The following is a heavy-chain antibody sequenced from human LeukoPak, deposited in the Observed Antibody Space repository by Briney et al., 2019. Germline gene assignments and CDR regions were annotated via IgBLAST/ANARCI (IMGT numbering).Heavy chain of an antibody. CDR3: ARDMGDWGRAFDI. D-gene: IGHD7-27*01. CDR2: IYSGGST. Sequence: PGGSLRLSCAASGLTVSRNYMSWVRQAPGQGLEWVSVIYSGGSTIYADSVKGRFTISRDNSKNTLFLQMNSLRAEDTAVYYCARDMGDWGRAFDIWGQGTMVTVFS. V-gene: IGHV3-53*01. J-gene: IGHJ3*02. CDR1: GLTVSRNY.